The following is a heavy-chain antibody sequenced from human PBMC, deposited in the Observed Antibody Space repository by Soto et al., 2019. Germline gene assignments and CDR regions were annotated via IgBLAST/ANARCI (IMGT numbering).Heavy chain of an antibody. V-gene: IGHV4-4*07. D-gene: IGHD3-3*01. CDR3: ARGGRFLEWYQTNNYGMDV. CDR1: GGSISSYY. CDR2: IYTSGGT. J-gene: IGHJ6*02. Sequence: SETLSLTCTVSGGSISSYYWSWIRQPAGKGLEWIGRIYTSGGTNYNPSLKSRVTMSVDTSKNQFSLKLSSVTAADTAVYYCARGGRFLEWYQTNNYGMDVWGQGTTVTVSS.